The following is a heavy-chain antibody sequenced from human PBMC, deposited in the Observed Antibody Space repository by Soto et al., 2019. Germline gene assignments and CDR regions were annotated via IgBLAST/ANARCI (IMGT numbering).Heavy chain of an antibody. CDR2: FDPEDGET. J-gene: IGHJ3*02. V-gene: IGHV1-24*01. D-gene: IGHD2-2*01. CDR3: ATFKDIVVVPAANDAFDI. CDR1: GYTLTELS. Sequence: ASVKVSCKVSGYTLTELSIHWVRQAPGKGLEWMGGFDPEDGETIYAQKFQGRVTMTEDTSTDTAYMELSSLRSEDTAVYYCATFKDIVVVPAANDAFDIWGQGTMVTVSS.